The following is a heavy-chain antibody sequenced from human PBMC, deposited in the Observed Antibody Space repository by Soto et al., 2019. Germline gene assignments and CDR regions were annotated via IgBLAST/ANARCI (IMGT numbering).Heavy chain of an antibody. D-gene: IGHD5-12*01. J-gene: IGHJ3*02. Sequence: GESLKISCKVSGYTLTELSMHWVRQAPGKGLEWMGGFDPEDGETIYAQKFQGRVTMTEDTSTDTAYMELSSLRSEDTAVYYCATPGATYDAFDIWGQGTMVTVSS. CDR2: FDPEDGET. CDR3: ATPGATYDAFDI. V-gene: IGHV1-24*01. CDR1: GYTLTELS.